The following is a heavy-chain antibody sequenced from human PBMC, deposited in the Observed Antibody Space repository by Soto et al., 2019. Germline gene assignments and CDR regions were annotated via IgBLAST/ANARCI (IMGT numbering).Heavy chain of an antibody. CDR3: ARSSGWFDP. V-gene: IGHV3-74*01. J-gene: IGHJ5*02. CDR2: INSDGSST. D-gene: IGHD6-19*01. Sequence: LRLSCAASGFTFSNYWMHWVRQAPGKGLVWVSRINSDGSSTNYADSVKGRFTISRDNAKNTLYLQMNSLRAEDTAVYYCARSSGWFDPWGQGTLVTVSS. CDR1: GFTFSNYW.